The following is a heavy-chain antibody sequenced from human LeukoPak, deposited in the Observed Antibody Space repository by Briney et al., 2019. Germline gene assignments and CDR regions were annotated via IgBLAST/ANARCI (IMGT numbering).Heavy chain of an antibody. Sequence: QAGGSLRLSCAASGFTFSNYWMHWVRQAPGKGLVWVSRINMDGSITSYADSVKGRFIISRDNAKSTLYLQMNSLRAESTAVYYCAREYGYNTAHFDYWGQGTLATVSS. CDR1: GFTFSNYW. CDR2: INMDGSIT. CDR3: AREYGYNTAHFDY. J-gene: IGHJ4*02. D-gene: IGHD5-24*01. V-gene: IGHV3-74*01.